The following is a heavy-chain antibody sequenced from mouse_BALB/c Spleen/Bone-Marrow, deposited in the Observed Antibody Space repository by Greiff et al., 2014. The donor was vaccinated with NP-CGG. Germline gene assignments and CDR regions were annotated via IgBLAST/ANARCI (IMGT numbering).Heavy chain of an antibody. CDR3: RSYDYTMDY. CDR1: GYTFTSYW. CDR2: IYPGSGST. D-gene: IGHD1-1*01. V-gene: IGHV1S22*01. Sequence: GSELVRPGASVKLSCKASGYTFTSYWMHWVKQRPGQGLEWIGNIYPGSGSTNYDEKFKGKATLTVDTSSSTAYMQLSSLTSEDSAVYYCRSYDYTMDYWGQGTSVTVSS. J-gene: IGHJ4*01.